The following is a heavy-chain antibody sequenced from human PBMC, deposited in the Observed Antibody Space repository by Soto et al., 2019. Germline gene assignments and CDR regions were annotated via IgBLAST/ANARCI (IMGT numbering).Heavy chain of an antibody. CDR3: ANDLNVTMFGGIIEGPGYIEH. CDR2: ISYDGSNK. D-gene: IGHD3-16*02. CDR1: VFNFISYG. J-gene: IGHJ4*01. Sequence: PGGSLSLSCVAFVFNFISYGMHWGRQAPGKGLEWVAVISYDGSNKKYADSVRGRFTISRDNSKNTLYLQIDSLRPEDTAVYYCANDLNVTMFGGIIEGPGYIEHWGHGTLVTVSS. V-gene: IGHV3-30*18.